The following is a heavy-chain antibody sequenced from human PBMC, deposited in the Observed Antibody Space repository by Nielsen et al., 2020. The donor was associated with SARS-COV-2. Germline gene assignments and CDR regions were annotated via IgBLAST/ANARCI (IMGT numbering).Heavy chain of an antibody. V-gene: IGHV4-34*01. CDR3: ARGRWGPSRLLKYYFYAMDV. J-gene: IGHJ6*02. CDR1: GGSFSGHY. D-gene: IGHD7-27*01. CDR2: IEHNGIT. Sequence: SETLSLTCAVYGGSFSGHYWSWIRQAPGKVLEWIGQIEHNGITKYGPSLKSRVTMSVDTSKNQFSLKVNSATAADTAVYYCARGRWGPSRLLKYYFYAMDVWGEGTTVTVSS.